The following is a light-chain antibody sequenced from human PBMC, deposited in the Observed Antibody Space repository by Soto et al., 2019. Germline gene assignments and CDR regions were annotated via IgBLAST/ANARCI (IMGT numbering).Light chain of an antibody. J-gene: IGKJ5*01. Sequence: DIQMTQSPSSLSASVGDTVTMTCRASQSIALSVNWYQQKPGKAPKPLIYVAFTLESGVPSRFSGSGSGTEFTLTIRSLQPEDFATYYCQQSVRSPITFGQGTRLEI. CDR2: VAF. CDR3: QQSVRSPIT. CDR1: QSIALS. V-gene: IGKV1-39*01.